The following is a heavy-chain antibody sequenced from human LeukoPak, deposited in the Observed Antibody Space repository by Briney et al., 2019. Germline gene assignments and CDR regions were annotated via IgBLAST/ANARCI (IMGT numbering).Heavy chain of an antibody. D-gene: IGHD2-2*01. V-gene: IGHV4-34*01. CDR2: INHSGST. CDR3: ARGTQYQHRAFDY. CDR1: GGSFSGYY. Sequence: SETLSLTCAVYGGSFSGYYWSWIRQPPGKGLEWFGEINHSGSTNYNPSLKSRVTISVDTSKNQFSLKLSSVTAADTAVYYCARGTQYQHRAFDYWGQGTLVTVSS. J-gene: IGHJ4*02.